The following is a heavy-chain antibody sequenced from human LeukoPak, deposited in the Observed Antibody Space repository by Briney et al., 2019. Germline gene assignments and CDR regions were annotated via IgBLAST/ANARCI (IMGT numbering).Heavy chain of an antibody. CDR1: GYSISSGYY. D-gene: IGHD1-26*01. V-gene: IGHV4-38-2*02. CDR2: IYHSGST. CDR3: ARDQVSGSYYYYYYMDV. Sequence: SETLSLTCTVSGYSISSGYYWGWIRQPPGKGLEWIGSIYHSGSTYYNPSLKSRVTISVDTSKSQFSLKLSSVTAADTAVYYCARDQVSGSYYYYYYMDVWGKGTTVTVSS. J-gene: IGHJ6*03.